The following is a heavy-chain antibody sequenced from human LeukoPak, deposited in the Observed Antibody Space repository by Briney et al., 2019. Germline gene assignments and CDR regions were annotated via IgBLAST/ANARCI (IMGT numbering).Heavy chain of an antibody. D-gene: IGHD3-16*01. CDR1: GFPFSTSG. CDR3: VTDWPVW. CDR2: ISTGSSII. Sequence: PGGSLLLSCDASGFPFSTSGMHWGRRAPGKGLDWISYISTGSSIIHYADSVQGRFTISRDDGKNSLYLQMNSLRVEDTAVFHCVTDWPVWWGQGILVTVSS. J-gene: IGHJ4*02. V-gene: IGHV3-48*01.